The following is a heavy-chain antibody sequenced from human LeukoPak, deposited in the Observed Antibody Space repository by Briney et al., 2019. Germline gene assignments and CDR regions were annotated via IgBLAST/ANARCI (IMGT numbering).Heavy chain of an antibody. J-gene: IGHJ4*02. Sequence: SETLSLTCTVSGGSISSSSYYWGWIRQPPGKGLEWIGSIYYSGSTYYNPSLKSRVTISVDTSKNQFSLKLSSVTAADTAVYYCARRGRSNYKKIQIWSNKDHDYWGQGTLVTVSS. CDR2: IYYSGST. V-gene: IGHV4-39*01. CDR3: ARRGRSNYKKIQIWSNKDHDY. CDR1: GGSISSSSYY. D-gene: IGHD5-18*01.